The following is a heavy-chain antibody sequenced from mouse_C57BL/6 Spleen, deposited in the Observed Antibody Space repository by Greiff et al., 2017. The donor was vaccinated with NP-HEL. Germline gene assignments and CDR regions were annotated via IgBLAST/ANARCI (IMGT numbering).Heavy chain of an antibody. Sequence: VQLQQSGAELVKPGASVKISCTASGYTFTDYYINWVKQRPGQGLEWIGKIGPGSGSTYYNEKFKGKATLTADKSSSTAYMQLSSLTSEDSAVYFCARSLDYSNYGAMDYWGQGTSVTVSS. CDR1: GYTFTDYY. J-gene: IGHJ4*01. CDR2: IGPGSGST. V-gene: IGHV1-77*01. D-gene: IGHD2-5*01. CDR3: ARSLDYSNYGAMDY.